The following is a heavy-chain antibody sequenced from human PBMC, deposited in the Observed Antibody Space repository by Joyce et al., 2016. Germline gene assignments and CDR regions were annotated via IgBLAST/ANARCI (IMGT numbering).Heavy chain of an antibody. CDR3: VRDRGLVTFGARNPIFYYYGLDV. CDR1: GGSISSGDNY. D-gene: IGHD4-23*01. Sequence: QLRLQESGPGLVKPSQTLSLTCSVSGGSISSGDNYWSWIRQFPGKGLEWIGYVYSSGSAHYIPSLQSGVTISLGTSKNQFSLNLTSVTAADTAVYYCVRDRGLVTFGARNPIFYYYGLDVWGQGTTVTVSS. J-gene: IGHJ6*02. CDR2: VYSSGSA. V-gene: IGHV4-31*03.